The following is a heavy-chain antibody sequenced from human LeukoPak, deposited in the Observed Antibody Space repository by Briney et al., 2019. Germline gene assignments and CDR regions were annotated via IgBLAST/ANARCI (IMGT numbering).Heavy chain of an antibody. Sequence: GASVKVTCKASGGTFSSYAISWVRPAPGQGLEWMGGNIPIFGTATYAQKFQGRVTITADESTSTAYMELSSLRAEDTAVYYCARRTGCSSTSCYRDWYFDLWGRGTLVTVSS. J-gene: IGHJ2*01. D-gene: IGHD2-2*02. CDR2: NIPIFGTA. CDR1: GGTFSSYA. V-gene: IGHV1-69*01. CDR3: ARRTGCSSTSCYRDWYFDL.